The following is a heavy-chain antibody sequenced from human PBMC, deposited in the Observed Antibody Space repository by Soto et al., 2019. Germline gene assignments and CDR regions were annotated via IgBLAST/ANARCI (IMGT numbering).Heavy chain of an antibody. Sequence: QVQLVESGGGVVQPGRSLRLSCAASGFTFSSYAMHXXXXXXXXXXXWVAVISYDGSNADSVKGRFTISRDNSKNTLXXXXXXXXXXXXXXXXXXXXXXXXXXXXXXSLDYWGQGTLVTVSS. J-gene: IGHJ4*02. V-gene: IGHV3-30-3*01. CDR1: GFTFSSYA. CDR2: ISYDGS. CDR3: XXXXXXXXXXXXXSLDY.